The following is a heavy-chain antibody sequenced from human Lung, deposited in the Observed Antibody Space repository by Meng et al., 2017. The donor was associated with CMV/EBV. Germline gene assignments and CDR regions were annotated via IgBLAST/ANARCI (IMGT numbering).Heavy chain of an antibody. CDR1: GYTFTGYN. D-gene: IGHD3-10*01. CDR3: ARLFHTSLGTNYYYGMDV. J-gene: IGHJ6*02. Sequence: ASVXVSCKASGYTFTGYNIHWVRQAPGQELEWMGWINPNSGDTKYAQKFQGRVALTRDTSISTAYMELSSLKSDDTAVFFCARLFHTSLGTNYYYGMDVWXQGTAVTVSS. CDR2: INPNSGDT. V-gene: IGHV1-2*02.